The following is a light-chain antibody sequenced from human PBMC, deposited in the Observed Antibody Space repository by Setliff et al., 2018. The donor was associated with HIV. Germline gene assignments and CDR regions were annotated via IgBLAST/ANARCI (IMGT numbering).Light chain of an antibody. J-gene: IGLJ1*01. CDR1: ISDVGGYNY. Sequence: QSALAQPASVSGSPGQSITISCTGTISDVGGYNYVSWCQRHPGKAPKLLIYEVSNRPSWVSNRFSGSKSGNTASLTISGLQPEDEADYFCSSYTSSSTRVFGTGTKVTVL. CDR2: EVS. CDR3: SSYTSSSTRV. V-gene: IGLV2-14*01.